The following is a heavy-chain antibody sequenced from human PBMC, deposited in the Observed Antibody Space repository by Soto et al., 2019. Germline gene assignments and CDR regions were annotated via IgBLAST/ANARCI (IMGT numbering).Heavy chain of an antibody. V-gene: IGHV2-5*02. CDR1: GFSLSTSGVG. CDR2: IYWDDDK. D-gene: IGHD2-15*01. Sequence: QITLKESGPTLVKPTQTLTLTCTFSGFSLSTSGVGVGWIRQPPGKALEWLALIYWDDDKRYSPSLKSRLTITKDTSKNQVVITMTNMDPVDTGTYYCAHRLGYCSGASCRYYLFDYWGQGTLVTVSS. CDR3: AHRLGYCSGASCRYYLFDY. J-gene: IGHJ4*02.